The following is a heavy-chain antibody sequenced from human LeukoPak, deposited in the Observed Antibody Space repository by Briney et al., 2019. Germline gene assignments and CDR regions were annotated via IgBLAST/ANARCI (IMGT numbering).Heavy chain of an antibody. D-gene: IGHD3-10*02. Sequence: PGGSLRLSCAASGFTFSSYAMSWVRQAPGKGLGCVSGISGSGGSTYYADSVKGRFTISRDNSRNTLYLQMNSVRAEDTAVYYCARVSYVRGVTVYYFDHWGQGTLVTVSS. J-gene: IGHJ4*02. CDR1: GFTFSSYA. V-gene: IGHV3-23*01. CDR2: ISGSGGST. CDR3: ARVSYVRGVTVYYFDH.